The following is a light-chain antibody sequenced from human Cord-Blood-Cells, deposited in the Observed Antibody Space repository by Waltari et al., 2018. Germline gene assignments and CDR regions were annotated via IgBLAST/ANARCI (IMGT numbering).Light chain of an antibody. J-gene: IGLJ1*01. CDR1: SSDVGGYNY. Sequence: QSALTQPASVSGSPGQSITISCTGTSSDVGGYNYVSWYQQHPGKAPKLMIYEVSNLPSGGSNRFSGSKSGNTASLTISGLQAEDEADYYCSSYTSSSTYVFGTGTKVTVL. CDR3: SSYTSSSTYV. CDR2: EVS. V-gene: IGLV2-14*01.